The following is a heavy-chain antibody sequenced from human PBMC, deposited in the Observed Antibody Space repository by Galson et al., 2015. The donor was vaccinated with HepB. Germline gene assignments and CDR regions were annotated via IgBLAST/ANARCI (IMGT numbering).Heavy chain of an antibody. V-gene: IGHV3-7*01. CDR2: RSGDGSEK. CDR1: GCTVSDYW. D-gene: IGHD6-13*01. Sequence: SLGVSCAASGCTVSDYWRMGVGQAPGKGLGGVGGRSGDGSEKYYVDSVKGRFTISRDNAKNSLYLQMNSLRAEDTAVYYCVGLSSSWSPFDYWGQGTLVTVSS. CDR3: VGLSSSWSPFDY. J-gene: IGHJ4*02.